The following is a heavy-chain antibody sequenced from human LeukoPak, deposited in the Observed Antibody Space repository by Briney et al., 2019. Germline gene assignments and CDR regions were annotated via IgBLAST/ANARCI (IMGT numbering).Heavy chain of an antibody. J-gene: IGHJ4*02. V-gene: IGHV1-2*02. Sequence: ASVKVSCKASGYTFIAYYMHWVRQAPGQGLEWMGWVNPASGGTNYAQQFQGRVTMTRDTSISTAYMELTELTSDDTAVYYCAGQKDPRPIDYWGQGTLVTVSS. CDR3: AGQKDPRPIDY. CDR1: GYTFIAYY. CDR2: VNPASGGT.